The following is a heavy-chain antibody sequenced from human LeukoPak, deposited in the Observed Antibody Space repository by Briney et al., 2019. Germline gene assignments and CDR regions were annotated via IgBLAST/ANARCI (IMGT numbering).Heavy chain of an antibody. J-gene: IGHJ4*02. D-gene: IGHD6-19*01. V-gene: IGHV1-69*13. CDR1: GGTFSSYA. CDR3: ARVLINSGADFDY. CDR2: IIPIFGTA. Sequence: SVKVSCKASGGTFSSYAISWVRQAPGQGLEWMGGIIPIFGTANYAQKFQGRVTITADESTSTAYMELRSLRSDDTAVYYCARVLINSGADFDYWGQGTLVTVSS.